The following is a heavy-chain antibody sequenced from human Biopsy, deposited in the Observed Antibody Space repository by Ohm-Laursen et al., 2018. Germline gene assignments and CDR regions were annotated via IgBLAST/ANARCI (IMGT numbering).Heavy chain of an antibody. CDR3: ARTRAHNFGALEF. CDR1: GLSLSSTGMR. D-gene: IGHD1-1*01. V-gene: IGHV2-70*04. Sequence: TQTLTLTSSFSGLSLSSTGMRISWVRQPPGKALECLGRIDWDDDKFYSPSLETRLSLSKDTTTNQVVLTLTDVDPEGTATYYCARTRAHNFGALEFWGQGILVTVSS. J-gene: IGHJ4*01. CDR2: IDWDDDK.